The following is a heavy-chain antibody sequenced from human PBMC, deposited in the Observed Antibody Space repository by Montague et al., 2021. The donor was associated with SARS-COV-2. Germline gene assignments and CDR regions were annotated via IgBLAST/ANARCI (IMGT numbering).Heavy chain of an antibody. CDR3: ARVKRGYYYGLGVSAHFDY. J-gene: IGHJ4*02. CDR2: IYYSGST. V-gene: IGHV4-59*01. D-gene: IGHD3-10*01. Sequence: SETLSLTCTVLVSCITGSYRRCTRLPPGKTLESFGYIYYSGSTNYNPSLKSRVTISVDTSKSQFSLKLSSVTAADTAVYYCARVKRGYYYGLGVSAHFDYWGQGTLVTVSS. CDR1: VSCITGSY.